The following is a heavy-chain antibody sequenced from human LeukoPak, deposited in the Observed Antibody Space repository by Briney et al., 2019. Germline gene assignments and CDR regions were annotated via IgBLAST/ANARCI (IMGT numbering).Heavy chain of an antibody. CDR1: GGSISGSSYY. D-gene: IGHD4-23*01. CDR3: ARLHGGYMDV. CDR2: IYYSGST. V-gene: IGHV4-39*07. J-gene: IGHJ6*03. Sequence: SETLSLTCTVSGGSISGSSYYWGWIRQPPGKGLEWIGSIYYSGSTYYNPSLKSRVTISVDTSKNQFSLKLSSVTAADTAVYYCARLHGGYMDVWGKGTTVTISS.